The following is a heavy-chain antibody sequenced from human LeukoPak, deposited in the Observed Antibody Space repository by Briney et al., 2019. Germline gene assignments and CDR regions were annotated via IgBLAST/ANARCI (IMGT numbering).Heavy chain of an antibody. V-gene: IGHV1-69-2*01. CDR1: GYTFTDYY. J-gene: IGHJ4*02. CDR2: VDPEGGET. CDR3: ARKLSGWSPLDY. D-gene: IGHD6-19*01. Sequence: ASVKISCKVSGYTFTDYYMHWVQQAPGKGLEWMGLVDPEGGETIYAEKFQGRVTITADTSTDTAYMELSSLRSEDTAVYYCARKLSGWSPLDYWGQGTLVTVSP.